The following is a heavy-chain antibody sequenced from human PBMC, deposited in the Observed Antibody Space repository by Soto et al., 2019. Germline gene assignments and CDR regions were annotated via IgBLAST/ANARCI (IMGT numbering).Heavy chain of an antibody. D-gene: IGHD3-22*01. J-gene: IGHJ6*02. CDR3: ARDDPATYSSGYYYYYYGMDV. CDR2: INSDGSST. Sequence: GGSLRLSCAACGFTFSSYWMHWVRQAPGKGLVWVSRINSDGSSTSYADSVKGRFTISRDNAKNTLYLQMNSLRAEDTAVYYCARDDPATYSSGYYYYYYGMDVWGQGTTVTVSS. V-gene: IGHV3-74*01. CDR1: GFTFSSYW.